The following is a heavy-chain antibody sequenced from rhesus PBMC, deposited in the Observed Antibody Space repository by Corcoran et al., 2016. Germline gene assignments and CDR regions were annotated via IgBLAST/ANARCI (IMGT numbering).Heavy chain of an antibody. CDR2: IGGSSCST. D-gene: IGHD6-43*01. CDR1: GGSISSSNW. Sequence: QVQLQESGPGLVKPSETLSLTCAVSGGSISSSNWWSWIRQPSGKGLEGIGNIGGSSCSTYYNPSLKSRVTISKDTSKNQFSLKLSSVTAADTAVYYCARRMAAATYFDYWGQGVLVTVSS. CDR3: ARRMAAATYFDY. V-gene: IGHV4-65*02. J-gene: IGHJ4*01.